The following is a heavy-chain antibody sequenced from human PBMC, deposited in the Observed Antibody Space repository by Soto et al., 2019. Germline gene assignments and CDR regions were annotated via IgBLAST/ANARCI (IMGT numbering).Heavy chain of an antibody. CDR3: ARSIFGVVSLYYYYYMDV. V-gene: IGHV1-18*01. CDR1: GYTFTSYG. D-gene: IGHD3-3*01. CDR2: ISAYNGNT. Sequence: GASVKVSCKASGYTFTSYGISWVRQAPGQGLEWMGWISAYNGNTNYAQKLQGRVTMTTDTSTSTAYMELRSLRSDDTAVYYCARSIFGVVSLYYYYYMDVWGKGTTVTVSS. J-gene: IGHJ6*03.